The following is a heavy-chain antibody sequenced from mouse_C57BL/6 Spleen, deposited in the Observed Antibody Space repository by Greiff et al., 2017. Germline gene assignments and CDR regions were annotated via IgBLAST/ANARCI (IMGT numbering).Heavy chain of an antibody. J-gene: IGHJ3*01. CDR3: ARGDSSGYVAY. D-gene: IGHD3-2*02. V-gene: IGHV1-82*01. Sequence: QVQLKQSGPELVKPGASVKISCKASGYAFSSSWMNWVKQRPGKGLEWIGRIYPGDGATNYNGKFKGKATLTADKSSRTAYMQLSCLTSEDSAVYCCARGDSSGYVAYWGQGTLVTVSA. CDR1: GYAFSSSW. CDR2: IYPGDGAT.